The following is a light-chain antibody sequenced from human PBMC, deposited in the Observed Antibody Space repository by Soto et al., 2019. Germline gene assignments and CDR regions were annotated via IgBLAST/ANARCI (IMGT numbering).Light chain of an antibody. CDR2: DDN. CDR3: GSWDSSLSAYV. J-gene: IGLJ1*01. V-gene: IGLV1-51*01. Sequence: QSALTQPASVSGSPGQSITISCIGTNSDFGTHKFFSWYQHHPGKAPKLLIYDDNKRPSGIPDRFSGSKSGTSATLGITGFQTGDEADYYCGSWDSSLSAYVFGTGTKVTVL. CDR1: NSDFGTHKF.